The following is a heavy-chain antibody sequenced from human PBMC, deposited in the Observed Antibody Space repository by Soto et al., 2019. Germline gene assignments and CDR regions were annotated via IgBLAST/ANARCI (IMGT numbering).Heavy chain of an antibody. CDR1: SRTISSYY. V-gene: IGHV4-59*08. Sequence: SYTLSHTCTASSRTISSYYWSWIRQPPGKGLEWIGYIYYRGSTNYNPSLKSRVTISVDTSKNQFSLKLSSVTAADTAVYYCARQRGAAAAYSSSGMDALGQGATVTVS. CDR3: ARQRGAAAAYSSSGMDA. CDR2: IYYRGST. D-gene: IGHD6-13*01. J-gene: IGHJ6*02.